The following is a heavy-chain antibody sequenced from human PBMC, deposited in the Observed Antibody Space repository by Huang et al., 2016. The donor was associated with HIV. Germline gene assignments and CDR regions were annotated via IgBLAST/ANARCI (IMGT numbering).Heavy chain of an antibody. CDR2: IYYSGST. J-gene: IGHJ5*02. D-gene: IGHD6-6*01. CDR3: ASASIAARRWFDP. CDR1: GGSMSSYY. Sequence: QVQLQESGPGLVKPSETLSLTCTVSGGSMSSYYGSWIRQPPGKGLEWIGYIYYSGSTNYNPSLKSRVTIAVDTSKNQFSLRLSSVTAADTAVYYCASASIAARRWFDPWGQGSLVTVSS. V-gene: IGHV4-59*01.